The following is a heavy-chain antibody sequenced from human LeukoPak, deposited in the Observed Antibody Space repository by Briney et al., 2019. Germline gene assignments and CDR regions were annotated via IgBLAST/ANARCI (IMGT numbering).Heavy chain of an antibody. CDR2: IEQGGSEK. Sequence: GGSLRHSCVDPRFTSRAARTCTVRQAPGKGLEWVANIEQGGSEKYYVDSVEGRFTISRDNAKNSLYLQMNNLRAEDTAMYYCARMSPKNTSIVQLGGRGTLVTVSS. CDR3: ARMSPKNTSIVQL. D-gene: IGHD6-6*01. V-gene: IGHV3-7*05. J-gene: IGHJ4*02. CDR1: RFTSRAAR.